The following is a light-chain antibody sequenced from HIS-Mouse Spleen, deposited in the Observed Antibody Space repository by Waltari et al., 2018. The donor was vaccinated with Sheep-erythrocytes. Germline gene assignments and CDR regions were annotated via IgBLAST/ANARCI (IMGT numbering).Light chain of an antibody. J-gene: IGLJ2*01. CDR1: SSDVGGYNY. CDR2: DVS. V-gene: IGLV2-11*01. CDR3: CSYAGSYTLV. Sequence: QSALTQPRSVSGSPGQSVTISCTGTSSDVGGYNYVSWYQQHPGKAPKLLIYDVSKRRSGVPDRFSGSKSGNPASLTIAGLQAEDEADYYCCSYAGSYTLVFGGGTKLTVL.